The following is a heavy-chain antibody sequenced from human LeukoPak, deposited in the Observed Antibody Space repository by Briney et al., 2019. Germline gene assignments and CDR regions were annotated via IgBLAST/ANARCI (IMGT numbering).Heavy chain of an antibody. CDR1: GFTFSYYG. Sequence: GGSLRLSCAASGFTFSYYGMNWVRQAPGKGLEWVSYISTSGNTIYYADPVKGRFTISRDNAKNSLYLQMNSLRAEDTAVYYCARYLVAAAAAHYYDYWGQGTLVTVSS. V-gene: IGHV3-48*03. J-gene: IGHJ4*02. CDR3: ARYLVAAAAAHYYDY. CDR2: ISTSGNTI. D-gene: IGHD6-13*01.